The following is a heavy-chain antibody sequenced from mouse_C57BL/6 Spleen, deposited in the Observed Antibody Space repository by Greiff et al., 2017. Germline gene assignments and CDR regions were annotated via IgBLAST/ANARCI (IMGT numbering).Heavy chain of an antibody. CDR2: INPGSGGT. CDR1: GYAFTNYL. D-gene: IGHD2-3*01. V-gene: IGHV1-54*01. CDR3: ARRSAYDRYFDV. Sequence: QVQLQQSGAELVRPGTSVKVSCKASGYAFTNYLIEWVKQRPGQGLEWIGVINPGSGGTNYNEKFKGKATLTADKSSSTAYMQLSSLTSEDSAVYFCARRSAYDRYFDVWGTGTTVTVAS. J-gene: IGHJ1*03.